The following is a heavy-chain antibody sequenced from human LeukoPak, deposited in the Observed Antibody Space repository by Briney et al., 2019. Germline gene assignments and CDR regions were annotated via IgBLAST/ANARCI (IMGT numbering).Heavy chain of an antibody. J-gene: IGHJ6*02. CDR3: AKAPGIWGNYYYYGMDV. Sequence: LSLTCTVSGGSISSYYWSWVRQAPGKGLEWVSGISWNSGSIGYADSVKGRFTISRDNAKNSLYLQMNSLRAEDTALYYCAKAPGIWGNYYYYGMDVWGQGTTVTVSS. CDR1: GGSISSYY. D-gene: IGHD2-15*01. V-gene: IGHV3-9*01. CDR2: ISWNSGSI.